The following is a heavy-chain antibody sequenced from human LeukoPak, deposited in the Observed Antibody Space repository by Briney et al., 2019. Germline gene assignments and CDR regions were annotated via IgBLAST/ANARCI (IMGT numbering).Heavy chain of an antibody. V-gene: IGHV1-8*03. CDR1: GYTFTSYD. D-gene: IGHD3-10*01. J-gene: IGHJ4*02. CDR2: MNPNSGNT. CDR3: AKSYYGSGSYYKDGVVDY. Sequence: ASVKVSCKASGYTFTSYDINWVRQATGQGLEWMGWMNPNSGNTGYAQKFQGRVTITRNTSISTAYMELSSLRSEDTAVYYCAKSYYGSGSYYKDGVVDYWGQGTLVTVSS.